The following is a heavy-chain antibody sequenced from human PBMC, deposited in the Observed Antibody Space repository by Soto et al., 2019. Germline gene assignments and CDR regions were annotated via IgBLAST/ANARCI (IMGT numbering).Heavy chain of an antibody. CDR1: GGSISSGGYY. CDR2: VYYSGST. V-gene: IGHV4-31*03. J-gene: IGHJ4*02. Sequence: QVQLQESGPGLVKPSQTLSLTCTVSGGSISSGGYYWSWIRQHPGKGLEWIGCVYYSGSTYYNPSLXXXRXXSVDTSKNQCSLKLSSVSAADTSVYDCARGPPLGYWGQGTLVTVSS. CDR3: ARGPPLGY.